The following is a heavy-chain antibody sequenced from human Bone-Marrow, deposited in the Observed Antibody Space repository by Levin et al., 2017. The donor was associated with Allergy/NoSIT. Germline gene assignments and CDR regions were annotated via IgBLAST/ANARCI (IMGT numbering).Heavy chain of an antibody. CDR1: GGTFSSYA. D-gene: IGHD3-3*01. CDR2: IIPIFGTA. CDR3: ARLTSFGVVIMGTYGMDV. Sequence: KISCKASGGTFSSYAISWVRQAPGQGLEWMGGIIPIFGTANYAQKFQGRVTITADKSTSTAYMELSSLRSEDTAVYYCARLTSFGVVIMGTYGMDVWGQGTTVTVSS. J-gene: IGHJ6*02. V-gene: IGHV1-69*06.